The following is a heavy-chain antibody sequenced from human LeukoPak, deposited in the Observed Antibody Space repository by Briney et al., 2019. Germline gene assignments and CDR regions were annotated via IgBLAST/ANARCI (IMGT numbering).Heavy chain of an antibody. D-gene: IGHD2-21*02. CDR3: AKDRRLMYYFDY. CDR1: GFTFSSAW. J-gene: IGHJ4*02. Sequence: PGGSLRLSCAASGFTFSSAWMTWVRQAPGKGLEWVGRIKDKADGGTADYAAPVKGRFTISRDDSRSTLYLQMNSLRAEDTAVYYCAKDRRLMYYFDYWGQGTLVTVSS. V-gene: IGHV3-15*01. CDR2: IKDKADGGTA.